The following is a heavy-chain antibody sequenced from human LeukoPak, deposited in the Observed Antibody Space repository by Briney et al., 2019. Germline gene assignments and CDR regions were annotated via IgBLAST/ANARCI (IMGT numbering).Heavy chain of an antibody. CDR2: IYPGGSNT. CDR1: GYLFTSHW. V-gene: IGHV5-51*01. J-gene: IGHJ4*02. D-gene: IGHD2-15*01. CDR3: ARRYCSGGTCYYFDS. Sequence: GESLQISCKGSGYLFTSHWLGWVRQMPGKGLEWMGIIYPGGSNTIYSPSFQGQVTISADKSISTAYLQWSSLKASDTAMYFCARRYCSGGTCYYFDSWGQGTLVTVSS.